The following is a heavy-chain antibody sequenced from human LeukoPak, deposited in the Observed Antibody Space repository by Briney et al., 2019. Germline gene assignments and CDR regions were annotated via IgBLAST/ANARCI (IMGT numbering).Heavy chain of an antibody. CDR3: AREYSNSWYFDY. D-gene: IGHD6-13*01. V-gene: IGHV3-21*01. Sequence: GGSLRLSCAASGFTFSSYSMNWVRQAPGKGLEWVSSISSSSVYINYADSVKGRFTISRDNAKNSLYLQMNSLRAEDTAVYYCAREYSNSWYFDYWGQGTLVTVSS. CDR1: GFTFSSYS. CDR2: ISSSSVYI. J-gene: IGHJ4*02.